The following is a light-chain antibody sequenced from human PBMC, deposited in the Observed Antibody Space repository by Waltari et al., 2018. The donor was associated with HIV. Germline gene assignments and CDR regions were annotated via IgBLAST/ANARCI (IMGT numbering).Light chain of an antibody. CDR1: QSVNSVY. Sequence: EIVLAQSPGTLSLSPGERAILSCRASQSVNSVYLAWYQQKPGQAPRLLIFDTSRRASGIPDRFSGSGAGTDFTLTISSLEPEDFAVYYCQQYGNSPPCTFGQGTKLEIK. CDR2: DTS. J-gene: IGKJ2*02. CDR3: QQYGNSPPCT. V-gene: IGKV3-20*01.